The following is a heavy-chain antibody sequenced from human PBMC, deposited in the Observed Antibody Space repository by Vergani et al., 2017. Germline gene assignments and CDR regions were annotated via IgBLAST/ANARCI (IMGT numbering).Heavy chain of an antibody. CDR1: GFTVSSNY. J-gene: IGHJ5*02. CDR3: ARVLGLMGNWNDGRNWFDP. Sequence: EVQLVESGGGLVQPGGSLRLSCAASGFTVSSNYMSWVRQAPGKGLEWGSVIYSGGSTYYADSVKGRFTISRDNSKNTLYLQLNSLRAEDTAVYYCARVLGLMGNWNDGRNWFDPWGQGTLVTVSS. D-gene: IGHD1-20*01. CDR2: IYSGGST. V-gene: IGHV3-53*01.